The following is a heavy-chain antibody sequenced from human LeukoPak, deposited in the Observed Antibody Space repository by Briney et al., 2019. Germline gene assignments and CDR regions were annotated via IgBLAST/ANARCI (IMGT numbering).Heavy chain of an antibody. CDR3: ARHPPTYYYDSSGYSDY. Sequence: SETLSLTCAVYGGSFSGYYWSWIRQPPGKGLEWIGEINHSGSTNYNPSLKSRVTISVDTSKNQLSLKLSSVTAADTAVYYCARHPPTYYYDSSGYSDYWGQGTLVTVSS. J-gene: IGHJ4*02. CDR2: INHSGST. D-gene: IGHD3-22*01. CDR1: GGSFSGYY. V-gene: IGHV4-34*01.